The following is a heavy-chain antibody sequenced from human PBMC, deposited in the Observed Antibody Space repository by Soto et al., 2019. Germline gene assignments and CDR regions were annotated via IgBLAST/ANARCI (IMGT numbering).Heavy chain of an antibody. CDR3: ARDTDGLHY. Sequence: PVGSLRLCCAASGLIFSNYKMHWVRQAPGKGLVWVSRINTDGSIIDYADSVKGRFTVSRDNAKNTLYLQMNSLRADDTAVYYCARDTDGLHYWGQGTLVTVSS. V-gene: IGHV3-74*01. CDR1: GLIFSNYK. CDR2: INTDGSII. J-gene: IGHJ4*02.